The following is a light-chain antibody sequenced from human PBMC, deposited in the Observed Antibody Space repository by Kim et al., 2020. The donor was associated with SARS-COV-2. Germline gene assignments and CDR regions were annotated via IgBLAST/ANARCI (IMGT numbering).Light chain of an antibody. Sequence: EIVLTQSPGTLSLSPGERATLSCRASQTVTSNYLAWYQQKPGQAPRLLIYGASNRATGIPDRFSGSGSGTDFTLTITRLEPEDFALYHCQQYGSAPRTFGQGTKVDI. J-gene: IGKJ1*01. CDR1: QTVTSNY. CDR2: GAS. V-gene: IGKV3-20*01. CDR3: QQYGSAPRT.